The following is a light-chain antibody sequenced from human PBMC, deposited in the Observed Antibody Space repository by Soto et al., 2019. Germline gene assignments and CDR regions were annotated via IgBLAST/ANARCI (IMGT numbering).Light chain of an antibody. V-gene: IGLV1-51*01. J-gene: IGLJ3*02. CDR3: GTCDSSLSAGM. CDR2: DDN. Sequence: SVLTQPPSVSAAPGQRVTISCSGSSSNIGNNYVSWYQQLPGTAPKLLIYDDNKRPSGIPDRFSGSKSGTSATLGITGLQTGDEADYYCGTCDSSLSAGMFGGGTQLTVL. CDR1: SSNIGNNY.